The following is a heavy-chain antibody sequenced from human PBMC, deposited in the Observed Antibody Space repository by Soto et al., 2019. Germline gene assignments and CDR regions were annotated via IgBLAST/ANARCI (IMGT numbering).Heavy chain of an antibody. CDR3: TTGGLVGAINYYYYGMDV. Sequence: GGSLRLSCAASGFTFSNAWMNWVRQAPGKGLEWVGRIKSKTDGGTTDYAAPVKGRFTISRDDSKNTLYLQMNSLKTEDTAVYYCTTGGLVGAINYYYYGMDVWGQGTTVTVSS. CDR2: IKSKTDGGTT. D-gene: IGHD1-26*01. CDR1: GFTFSNAW. V-gene: IGHV3-15*07. J-gene: IGHJ6*02.